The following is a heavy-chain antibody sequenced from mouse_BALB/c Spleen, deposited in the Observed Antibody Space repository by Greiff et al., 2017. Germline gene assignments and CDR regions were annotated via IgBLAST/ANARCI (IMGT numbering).Heavy chain of an antibody. CDR1: GYTFTSYW. D-gene: IGHD3-2*01. CDR3: AGDSSGSQVAY. J-gene: IGHJ3*01. V-gene: IGHV1S81*02. Sequence: VQLQQPGAELVKPGASVKLSCKASGYTFTSYWMHWVKQRPGQGLEWIGEINPSNGRTNYNEKFKSKATLTVDKSSSTAYMQLSSLTSEDSAVYYCAGDSSGSQVAYWGQGTLVTVSA. CDR2: INPSNGRT.